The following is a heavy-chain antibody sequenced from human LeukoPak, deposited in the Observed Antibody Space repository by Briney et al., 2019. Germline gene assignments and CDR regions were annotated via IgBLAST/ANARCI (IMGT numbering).Heavy chain of an antibody. CDR1: GFTFSSYA. J-gene: IGHJ4*02. V-gene: IGHV3-30-3*01. Sequence: GGSLRLSCAASGFTFSSYAMHWVRQAPGKGLEWVAVISYDGSNKYYADSVKGRFTISRDNSKNTLYLQMNSLRAEDTAVYYCARNYDILTGYYLNPLDYWGQGTLVTVSS. CDR3: ARNYDILTGYYLNPLDY. D-gene: IGHD3-9*01. CDR2: ISYDGSNK.